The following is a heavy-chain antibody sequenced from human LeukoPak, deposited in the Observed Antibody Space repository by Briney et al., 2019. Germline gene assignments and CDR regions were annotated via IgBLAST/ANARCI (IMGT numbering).Heavy chain of an antibody. V-gene: IGHV3-23*01. J-gene: IGHJ6*02. D-gene: IGHD6-13*01. CDR3: AKAASSSWPSYQYGMDV. Sequence: GGSLRLSCAASGFTFSNYVMSWVRQAPGKGLEWVSGISGSGDSTYYADSVKGRFTISKDNSKNTVYLQMNDLRVDDTAVYYCAKAASSSWPSYQYGMDVWGQGTTVTVSS. CDR2: ISGSGDST. CDR1: GFTFSNYV.